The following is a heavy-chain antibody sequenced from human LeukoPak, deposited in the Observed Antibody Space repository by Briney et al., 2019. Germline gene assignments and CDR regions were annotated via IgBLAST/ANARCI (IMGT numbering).Heavy chain of an antibody. CDR3: ASGEIVVVPAAPDY. CDR1: GGSISSYY. J-gene: IGHJ4*02. V-gene: IGHV4-4*07. CDR2: IYTSGST. D-gene: IGHD2-2*01. Sequence: SETLSLTCTVSGGSISSYYWSWIRQPAGKGLEWIGRIYTSGSTNYNPSLKSRVTMSVDTSKNQFSLKLSSVAAADTAVYYCASGEIVVVPAAPDYWGQGTLVTVSS.